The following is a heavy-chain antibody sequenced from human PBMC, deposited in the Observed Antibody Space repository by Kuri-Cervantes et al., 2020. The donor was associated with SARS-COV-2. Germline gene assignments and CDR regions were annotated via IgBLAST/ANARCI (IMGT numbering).Heavy chain of an antibody. Sequence: SETLSLTCTVSGGSISSGDYYWSWIRQPPGKGLEWIGYIYYSGSTYYNPSLKSRVTISGDTSKNQFSLKLSSVTAADTAVYYCARGDRDYLLGYYKGMDVWGQGTTVTVSS. CDR3: ARGDRDYLLGYYKGMDV. J-gene: IGHJ6*02. CDR1: GGSISSGDYY. V-gene: IGHV4-30-4*02. CDR2: IYYSGST. D-gene: IGHD4-17*01.